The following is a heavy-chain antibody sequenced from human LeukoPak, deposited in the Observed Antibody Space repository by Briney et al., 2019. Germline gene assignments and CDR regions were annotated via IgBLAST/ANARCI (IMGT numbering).Heavy chain of an antibody. J-gene: IGHJ4*02. CDR3: AKDSRAGSAAAGEFDY. Sequence: GGSLRLSCAASGFTFSSYAMSWVRQAPGKGLEWVSAISGSGGSTYYADSVKGRFTISRDNSKDTLYLQMNSLRAEDTAVYYCAKDSRAGSAAAGEFDYWGQGTLVTVSS. CDR1: GFTFSSYA. CDR2: ISGSGGST. D-gene: IGHD6-13*01. V-gene: IGHV3-23*01.